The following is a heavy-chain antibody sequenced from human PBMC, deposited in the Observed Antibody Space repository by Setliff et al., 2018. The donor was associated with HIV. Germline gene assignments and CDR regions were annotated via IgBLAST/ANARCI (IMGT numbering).Heavy chain of an antibody. CDR3: ARNQGDSSGWYAGDY. Sequence: SVKVSCKASGGTFSSYAINWVRQAPGQGLEWMGGIIPSSGTTKYAQKFQGIVTITTDESTSTAYMELISLRSEDTAVYYCARNQGDSSGWYAGDYWGHGTLVTVSS. V-gene: IGHV1-69*05. CDR2: IIPSSGTT. D-gene: IGHD6-19*01. J-gene: IGHJ4*01. CDR1: GGTFSSYA.